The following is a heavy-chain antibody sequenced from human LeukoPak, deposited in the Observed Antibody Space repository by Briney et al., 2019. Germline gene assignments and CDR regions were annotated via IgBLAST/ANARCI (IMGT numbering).Heavy chain of an antibody. CDR3: SRNPEREYWFDP. V-gene: IGHV4-34*01. J-gene: IGHJ5*02. CDR2: INHSGST. CDR1: GGSFSGYY. D-gene: IGHD1-1*01. Sequence: SETLSLTCAVYGGSFSGYYWSWIRQPPGKGLEWIGEINHSGSTNYNPSLKSRVTISVDTSKNQFSLKLSSVTAADTAVYFCSRNPEREYWFDPWGQGTLVTVSS.